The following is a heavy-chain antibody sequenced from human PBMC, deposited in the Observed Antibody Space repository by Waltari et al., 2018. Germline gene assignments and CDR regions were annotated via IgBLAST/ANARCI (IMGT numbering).Heavy chain of an antibody. J-gene: IGHJ4*02. CDR3: ARGRTPYNDFWSGYGY. Sequence: QVQLQQWGAGLLKPSETLSLTCAVYGGSFRGYSWSWIRQPPGKGLEWIGEINHSGITNYTSSLKSRVTISADTSKNHFSLKLSSVTAADTAVYYCARGRTPYNDFWSGYGYWGQGTLVTVSS. CDR2: INHSGIT. CDR1: GGSFRGYS. V-gene: IGHV4-34*01. D-gene: IGHD3-3*01.